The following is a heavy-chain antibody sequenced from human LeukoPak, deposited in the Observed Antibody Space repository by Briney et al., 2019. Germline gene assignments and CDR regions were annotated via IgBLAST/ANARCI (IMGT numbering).Heavy chain of an antibody. CDR3: TRGEVFDY. J-gene: IGHJ4*02. Sequence: QPGGSLRLSCAASGFTFNSYTMNWVRQAPGKGLEWVSYIGFSGTTIYYADSVKGRFTISRDNAKNSLYLQMNSLRAEDTAVYYCTRGEVFDYWGQGTLVTVSS. D-gene: IGHD1-26*01. V-gene: IGHV3-48*01. CDR1: GFTFNSYT. CDR2: IGFSGTTI.